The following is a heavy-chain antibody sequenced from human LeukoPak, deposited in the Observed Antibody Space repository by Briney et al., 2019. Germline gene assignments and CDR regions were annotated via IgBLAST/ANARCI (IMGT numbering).Heavy chain of an antibody. Sequence: PAGSLRLSCAASGFTVSSIHMVWVRQAPGKGLEWVSVTYTGGNSYYADSVKGRFIISRDSSKNTLYLQMNSLRAEDSALYYCARGGRGSAAVVAPRSFDIWGQGTMVTVSS. D-gene: IGHD3-22*01. V-gene: IGHV3-53*01. J-gene: IGHJ3*02. CDR2: TYTGGNS. CDR1: GFTVSSIH. CDR3: ARGGRGSAAVVAPRSFDI.